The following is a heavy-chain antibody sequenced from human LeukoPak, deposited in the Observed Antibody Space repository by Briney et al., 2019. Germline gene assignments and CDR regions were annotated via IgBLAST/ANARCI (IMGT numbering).Heavy chain of an antibody. Sequence: ASVKVSCKASGYTFTSYGISWVRQAPGQGLEWMGWISAHNGNTNYAQKLQGRVTMTTDTSTSTAYMELRSLRSDDTAVYYCARDLSHNWNYVGGDYWGQGTLVTVSS. CDR2: ISAHNGNT. CDR3: ARDLSHNWNYVGGDY. CDR1: GYTFTSYG. D-gene: IGHD1-7*01. J-gene: IGHJ4*02. V-gene: IGHV1-18*01.